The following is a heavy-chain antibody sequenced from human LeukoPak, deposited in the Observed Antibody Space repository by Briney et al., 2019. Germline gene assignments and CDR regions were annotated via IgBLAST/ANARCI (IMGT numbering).Heavy chain of an antibody. V-gene: IGHV4-59*01. Sequence: SETLSLTCTVSGGSISTYYWSWIRQSPGKGLEWIGYVYYSGSTNFNPSLKSRVTVSVDTSKNQVSLKLRSVTAADTAVYYCARDSGLGYCSTTSYSYGLDVWGQGTTVFVS. D-gene: IGHD2-2*01. J-gene: IGHJ6*02. CDR1: GGSISTYY. CDR2: VYYSGST. CDR3: ARDSGLGYCSTTSYSYGLDV.